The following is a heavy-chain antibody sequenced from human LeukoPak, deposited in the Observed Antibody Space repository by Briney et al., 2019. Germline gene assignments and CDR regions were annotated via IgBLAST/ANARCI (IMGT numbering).Heavy chain of an antibody. J-gene: IGHJ3*02. V-gene: IGHV3-21*01. CDR2: ISSSGSYI. Sequence: PGGSLRLSCAASGFTFSSYEMNWVRQAPGKGLEWVSSISSSGSYIYYADSVKGRFTISRDNAKNSLDLQMNSLRAEDTSVYYCARRYCSGDTCYVQDAFDIWGQGTMVTVSS. D-gene: IGHD2-15*01. CDR1: GFTFSSYE. CDR3: ARRYCSGDTCYVQDAFDI.